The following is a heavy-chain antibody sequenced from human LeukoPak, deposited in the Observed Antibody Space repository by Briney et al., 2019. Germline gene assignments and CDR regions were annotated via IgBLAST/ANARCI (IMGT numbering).Heavy chain of an antibody. Sequence: SVKVSCKASGGTFSSYVITWVRQAPGQGLEWMGRTIPMLDIQNYAQKFQGRVTITADKSTSTAYMELSSLRSEDTAVYYCASERGATQYFDYWGQGTLVTVSS. D-gene: IGHD3-10*01. CDR1: GGTFSSYV. CDR2: TIPMLDIQ. CDR3: ASERGATQYFDY. V-gene: IGHV1-69*04. J-gene: IGHJ4*02.